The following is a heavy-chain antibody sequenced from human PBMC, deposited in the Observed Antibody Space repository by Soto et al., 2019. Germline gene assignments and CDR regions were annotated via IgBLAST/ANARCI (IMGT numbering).Heavy chain of an antibody. CDR3: ARDERFGELLPDLLSSFGMDV. CDR2: ISYDGSNK. V-gene: IGHV3-30-3*01. J-gene: IGHJ6*02. Sequence: GGSLRLSCAASGFTFSSYAMHWVRQAPGKGLEWVAVISYDGSNKYYADSVKGRFTISRDNSKNTLYLQMNSLRAEDTAVYYCARDERFGELLPDLLSSFGMDVWGQGTTVTVSS. D-gene: IGHD3-10*01. CDR1: GFTFSSYA.